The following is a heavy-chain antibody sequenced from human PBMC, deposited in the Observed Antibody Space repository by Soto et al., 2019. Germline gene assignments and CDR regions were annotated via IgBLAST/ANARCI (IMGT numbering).Heavy chain of an antibody. CDR3: AILTPPDHDAFDI. Sequence: ASVKVSCKASGYTFTSYAMHWVRQAPGQRLEWMGWINAGNGNTKYSQKFQGRVTITRDTSASTAYMELSSLRSEDTAVYYCAILTPPDHDAFDIWGQGTMVTVSS. D-gene: IGHD7-27*01. CDR1: GYTFTSYA. V-gene: IGHV1-3*01. CDR2: INAGNGNT. J-gene: IGHJ3*02.